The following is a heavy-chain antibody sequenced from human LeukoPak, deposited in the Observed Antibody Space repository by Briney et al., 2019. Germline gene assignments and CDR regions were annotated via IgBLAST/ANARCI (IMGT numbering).Heavy chain of an antibody. CDR3: ARTQYCSGDSCYFGYFDY. CDR1: GYTFTSFG. D-gene: IGHD2-15*01. Sequence: GASVTVSCKASGYTFTSFGISWVRQAPGQGLEWMGWISAYNGNTISAQILQGRVTMTTDTSTSTAYMELRSLRSDDTAVYYCARTQYCSGDSCYFGYFDYWGQGTLVTVSS. J-gene: IGHJ4*02. CDR2: ISAYNGNT. V-gene: IGHV1-18*01.